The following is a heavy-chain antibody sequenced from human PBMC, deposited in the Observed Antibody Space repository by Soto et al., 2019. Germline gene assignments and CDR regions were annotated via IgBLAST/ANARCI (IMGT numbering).Heavy chain of an antibody. CDR1: GFSFSDYT. J-gene: IGHJ5*02. V-gene: IGHV3-21*01. CDR2: ISKGSDYI. D-gene: IGHD1-20*01. Sequence: LRLSCAASGFSFSDYTMNWVRQAPGKGLEWVSSISKGSDYIFYADKVKGRFTISRDNARNSLHLQMTSLRVEDTAVYYCAKDSGCVNNACAYDPWGQGTLVTVSS. CDR3: AKDSGCVNNACAYDP.